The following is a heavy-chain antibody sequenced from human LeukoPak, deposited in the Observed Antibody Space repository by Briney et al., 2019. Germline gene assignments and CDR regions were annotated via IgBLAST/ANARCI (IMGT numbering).Heavy chain of an antibody. J-gene: IGHJ4*02. V-gene: IGHV4-38-2*02. CDR1: NYSISSGYY. CDR3: ARAGKPFTFDY. Sequence: SETLSLTCTVSNYSISSGYYWGWIRQPPGKGLEWIGNTYHSGSNYYNPSLKSRVTISVDTSRNQFSLKLSSVTAADTAVFYCARAGKPFTFDYWGQGTLVTVSS. CDR2: TYHSGSN. D-gene: IGHD3-10*01.